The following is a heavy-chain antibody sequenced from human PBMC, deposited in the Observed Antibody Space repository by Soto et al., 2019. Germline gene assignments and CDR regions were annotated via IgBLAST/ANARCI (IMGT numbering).Heavy chain of an antibody. CDR2: IYYSGST. CDR1: GGSISGYY. CDR3: ARDSNEYPWSPYYFDY. V-gene: IGHV4-59*01. D-gene: IGHD1-1*01. J-gene: IGHJ4*02. Sequence: PSETLSLTCTVSGGSISGYYWSWIRQPPGKGLEWIGYIYYSGSTNYNPSLKSRVTISVDTSKNQFSLKLSSVTAADTAVYYCARDSNEYPWSPYYFDYWGQGTLVTVSS.